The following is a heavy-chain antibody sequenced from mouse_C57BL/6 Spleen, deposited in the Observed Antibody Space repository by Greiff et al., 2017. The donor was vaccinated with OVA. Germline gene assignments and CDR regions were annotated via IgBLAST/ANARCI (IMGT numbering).Heavy chain of an antibody. CDR1: GYAFTNYL. V-gene: IGHV1-54*01. D-gene: IGHD2-1*01. CDR2: INPGSGGT. J-gene: IGHJ4*01. CDR3: ARSVIYYGNWGYAMDY. Sequence: QVQLQQSGAELVRPGTSVKVSCKASGYAFTNYLIEWVKQRPGQGLEWIGVINPGSGGTNYNEKFKGMATLTADKSSSTAYMQLSSLTSEDSAVYFCARSVIYYGNWGYAMDYWGQGTSVTVSS.